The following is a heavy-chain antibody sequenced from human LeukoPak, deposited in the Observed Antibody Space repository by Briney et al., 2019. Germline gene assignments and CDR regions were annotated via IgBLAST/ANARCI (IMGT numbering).Heavy chain of an antibody. CDR1: GYTFTSYG. CDR3: ATSGSYPGYWFDP. V-gene: IGHV1-18*01. D-gene: IGHD1-26*01. Sequence: ASVKDSCKASGYTFTSYGISWVRHAPGQGLEWMGWISAYNGNTNYAQKLQGRVTMTTDTSTSTAYMELRSLRSDDTAVYYCATSGSYPGYWFDPWGQGTLVTVSS. CDR2: ISAYNGNT. J-gene: IGHJ5*02.